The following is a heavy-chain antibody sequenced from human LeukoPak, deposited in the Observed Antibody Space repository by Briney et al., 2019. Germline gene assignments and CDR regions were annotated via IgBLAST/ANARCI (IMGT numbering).Heavy chain of an antibody. V-gene: IGHV1-2*02. D-gene: IGHD4-17*01. J-gene: IGHJ4*02. CDR1: GYTFTDYY. CDR2: INPNSGGT. CDR3: ASEWLYGDYGTFDY. Sequence: GASVKVSCKASGYTFTDYYIHWVRQAPGQGLEWMGWINPNSGGTNYAQKFQGRVTMTGDTSISTAYMELSRLRSDDTAVYYCASEWLYGDYGTFDYWGQGTLVTVSS.